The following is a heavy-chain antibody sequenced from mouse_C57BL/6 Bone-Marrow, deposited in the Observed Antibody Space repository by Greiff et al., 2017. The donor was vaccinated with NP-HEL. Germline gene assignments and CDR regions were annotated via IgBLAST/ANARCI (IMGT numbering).Heavy chain of an antibody. CDR2: GQGLGWIG. CDR3: SDDSAVYYWAWGILQYSFDY. J-gene: IGHJ2*01. Sequence: VQLQQSGPELARPWASVKISCQAFYTFSRRVHFAIRDTNYWMQWVKQRPGQGLGWIGAIYPGNGSPSYNQKFKGKATLTADQSSSTADMEISSLTSDDSAVYYWAWGILQYSFDYWGQGTTLTVSS. CDR1: YTFSRRVH. V-gene: IGHV1-87*01. D-gene: IGHD2-12*01.